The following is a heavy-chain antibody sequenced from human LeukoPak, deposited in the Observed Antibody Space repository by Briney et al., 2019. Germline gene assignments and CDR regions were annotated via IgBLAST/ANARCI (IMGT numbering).Heavy chain of an antibody. V-gene: IGHV3-23*01. J-gene: IGHJ4*02. CDR3: AKGWFGETLHGPHDY. D-gene: IGHD3-10*01. CDR2: ISASGSLT. Sequence: GGSLRLSCEASQFTFSSYAMTWVRQAPGKGLEWVSSISASGSLTYYADSVKGRFTISRDNSKSILFLQMNSLTVEDTAVYYWAKGWFGETLHGPHDYWGQGAPVTVPS. CDR1: QFTFSSYA.